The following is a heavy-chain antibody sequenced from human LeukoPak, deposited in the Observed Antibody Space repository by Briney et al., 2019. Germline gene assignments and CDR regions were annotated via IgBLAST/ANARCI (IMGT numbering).Heavy chain of an antibody. V-gene: IGHV3-7*01. J-gene: IGHJ4*02. Sequence: GGSLRPSCAASGFTFSSYWMSWVRQAPGKGLEWVANIKQDGSEKYYVDSVKGRFTISRDNAKNSLYLQMNSLRAEDTAVYYCARFITMVSYYFDYWGQGTLVTVSS. CDR3: ARFITMVSYYFDY. D-gene: IGHD3-10*01. CDR1: GFTFSSYW. CDR2: IKQDGSEK.